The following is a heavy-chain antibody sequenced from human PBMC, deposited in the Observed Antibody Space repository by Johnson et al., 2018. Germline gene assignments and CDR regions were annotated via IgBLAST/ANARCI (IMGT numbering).Heavy chain of an antibody. CDR3: ARTEGYYDILTGYRYYYMDV. CDR2: MNPNSGNT. Sequence: QVQLVQSGAEVKKPGASVKVSCKASGYTFTSYDINWVRQATGQGLEWMGWMNPNSGNTGYAQKFQGRVTMTRNTSISTAYMELSRLRSEDTAVYYCARTEGYYDILTGYRYYYMDVWGKGTTVTVSS. J-gene: IGHJ6*03. V-gene: IGHV1-8*01. D-gene: IGHD3-9*01. CDR1: GYTFTSYD.